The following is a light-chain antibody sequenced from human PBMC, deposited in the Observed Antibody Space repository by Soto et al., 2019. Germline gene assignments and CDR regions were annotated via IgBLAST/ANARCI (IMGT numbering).Light chain of an antibody. Sequence: DIPMTQSPSTLSASVGDRVTITCRASQSFSTGLAWYQQKPGKAPKVLIYDASSLESGVPSRFSGSESGTEFTLTISSLQPDDFATYYCQQYNSYPTFGGGTKVEIK. CDR1: QSFSTG. CDR3: QQYNSYPT. CDR2: DAS. V-gene: IGKV1-5*01. J-gene: IGKJ4*01.